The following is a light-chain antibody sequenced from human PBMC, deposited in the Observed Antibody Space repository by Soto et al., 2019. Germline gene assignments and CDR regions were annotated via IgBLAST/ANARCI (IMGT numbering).Light chain of an antibody. CDR2: GAS. V-gene: IGKV3-15*01. Sequence: IVMTPSPATLSVSPGERATLSCRASQSVSSNLAWYQQKPGLAPRLLIYGASTSATSIPARFSRSGSGTEFTLTISILQSEDFAVYYCQQYNNWPLTFGGGTKVDIK. CDR3: QQYNNWPLT. J-gene: IGKJ4*01. CDR1: QSVSSN.